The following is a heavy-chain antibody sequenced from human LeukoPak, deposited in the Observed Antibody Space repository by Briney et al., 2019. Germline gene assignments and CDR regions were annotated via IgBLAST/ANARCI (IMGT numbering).Heavy chain of an antibody. CDR1: GYTFTGYY. CDR3: SSGGETSGWEWFDP. J-gene: IGHJ5*02. CDR2: IDPNNGGT. Sequence: ASVKVSCKASGYTFTGYYMHRVRQAPGQGLEWMGWIDPNNGGTSYAREFQGRVTMTRDTSISTAYMELNSLRFDDTAVYYCSSGGETSGWEWFDPWGQGTLVTVSS. D-gene: IGHD6-19*01. V-gene: IGHV1-2*02.